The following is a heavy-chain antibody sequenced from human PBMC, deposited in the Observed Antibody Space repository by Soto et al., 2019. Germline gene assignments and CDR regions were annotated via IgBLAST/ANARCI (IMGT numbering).Heavy chain of an antibody. V-gene: IGHV1-8*01. D-gene: IGHD6-19*01. CDR1: GYTFASFG. CDR2: MNPNSGNT. Sequence: ASVKVSCKATGYTFASFGFSWVRQATGQGLEWMGWMNPNSGNTGYAQKFQGRVTMTRNTSISTAYMELSSLRSEDTAVYYCARGYGGQWLVPFDYWGQGTLVTVSS. CDR3: ARGYGGQWLVPFDY. J-gene: IGHJ4*02.